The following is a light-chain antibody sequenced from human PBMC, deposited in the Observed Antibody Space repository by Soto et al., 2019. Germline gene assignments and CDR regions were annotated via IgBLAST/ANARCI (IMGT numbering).Light chain of an antibody. CDR1: QSVSSN. CDR2: DAS. J-gene: IGKJ5*01. CDR3: QQRSNWPPIT. V-gene: IGKV3-11*01. Sequence: EIVMTQSPATLSVSPGERATLSCRASQSVSSNLAWYQQKPGQAPRLLIYDASNRATGIPARFSGSGSGTDFTLTISSLEPEDFAVYCCQQRSNWPPITFGQGTRLEI.